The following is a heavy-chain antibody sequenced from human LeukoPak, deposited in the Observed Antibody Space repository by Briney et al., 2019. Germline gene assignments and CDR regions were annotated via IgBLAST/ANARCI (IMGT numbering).Heavy chain of an antibody. CDR1: GFTFSSYG. Sequence: GGSLRLSCAASGFTFSSYGMSWVRQAPGKGLEWVSAISGSGGSTYYADSVKGRFTISRDNSKNTLYLQMNSLRAEDTAVYYCAKEGFEITMTYLDYWGQGTLVTVSS. CDR2: ISGSGGST. V-gene: IGHV3-23*01. J-gene: IGHJ4*02. CDR3: AKEGFEITMTYLDY. D-gene: IGHD3-22*01.